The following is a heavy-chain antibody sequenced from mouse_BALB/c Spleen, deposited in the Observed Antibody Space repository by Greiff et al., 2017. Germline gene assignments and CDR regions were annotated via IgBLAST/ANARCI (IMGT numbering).Heavy chain of an antibody. CDR3: ARGGRYDYFDY. J-gene: IGHJ2*01. D-gene: IGHD2-14*01. V-gene: IGHV1S137*01. CDR1: GYTFTDYA. Sequence: VQLQESGAELVRPGVSVKISCKGSGYTFTDYAMHWVKQSHAKSLEWIGVISTYYGDASYNQKFKGKATMTVDKSSSTAYMELARLTSEDSAIYYCARGGRYDYFDYWGQGTTLTVSS. CDR2: ISTYYGDA.